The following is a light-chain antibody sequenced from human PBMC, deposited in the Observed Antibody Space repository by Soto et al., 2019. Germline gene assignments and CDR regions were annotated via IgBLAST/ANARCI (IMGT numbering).Light chain of an antibody. CDR1: RSVRSY. Sequence: IVLTQSPATLSLSPGERATLSCRASRSVRSYLAWYQQKPGQAPRLLNSDTSKRATGIPARFSGAGSGTDFTLTITSLEPEDSAVYYCQHRNNWPREWTFGQGTKVEIK. CDR2: DTS. CDR3: QHRNNWPREWT. V-gene: IGKV3-11*01. J-gene: IGKJ1*01.